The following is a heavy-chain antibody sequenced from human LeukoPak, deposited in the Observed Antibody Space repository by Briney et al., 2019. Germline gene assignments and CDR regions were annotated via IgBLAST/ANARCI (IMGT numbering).Heavy chain of an antibody. CDR2: IYSGGST. Sequence: GGSLRLSCAVSGFTVRSNFMSWVRQAPGKGLEWVSVIYSGGSTYYADSVKGRFTISRDNSKNTLHLQMNSLRTEDTAVYYCARVKGGIAAAGNYFDYWGQGTLVTVSS. CDR3: ARVKGGIAAAGNYFDY. V-gene: IGHV3-66*02. D-gene: IGHD6-13*01. CDR1: GFTVRSNF. J-gene: IGHJ4*02.